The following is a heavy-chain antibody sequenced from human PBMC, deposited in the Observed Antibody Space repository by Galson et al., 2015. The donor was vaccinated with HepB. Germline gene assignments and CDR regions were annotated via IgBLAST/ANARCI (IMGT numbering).Heavy chain of an antibody. CDR2: IWFDGGDK. CDR1: GFTFSSYS. CDR3: ARVIVRGLKVGATQTNGFDI. V-gene: IGHV3-33*01. Sequence: SLRLSCAASGFTFSSYSMHWVRQAPGKGLEWVAVIWFDGGDKYFADSVEGRFTISRDNSKNTLYLQMNSLRAEDTAVYYCARVIVRGLKVGATQTNGFDIWGQGTMVTVSS. J-gene: IGHJ3*02. D-gene: IGHD1-26*01.